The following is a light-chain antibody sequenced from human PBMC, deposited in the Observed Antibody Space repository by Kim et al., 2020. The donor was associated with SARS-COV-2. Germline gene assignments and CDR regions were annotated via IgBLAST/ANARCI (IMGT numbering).Light chain of an antibody. CDR1: RLGDKN. CDR2: QDT. J-gene: IGLJ2*01. V-gene: IGLV3-1*01. CDR3: QAWDSNTVV. Sequence: SWAPGQKASIACSENRLGDKNACWYQQKPGPSHVLVIYQDTKRPSGIPERCSGSNSGNTATLTISGTQAMEEGDYYCQAWDSNTVVFGGGTQLIV.